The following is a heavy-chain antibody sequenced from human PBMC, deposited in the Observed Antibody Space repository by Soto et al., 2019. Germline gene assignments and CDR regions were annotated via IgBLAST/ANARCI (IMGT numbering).Heavy chain of an antibody. CDR1: GFTFSTYA. V-gene: IGHV3-30*04. Sequence: QVQLVESGGGVVQPGRSLRVSCAASGFTFSTYAMHWVRQAPGKGLDWVAVISYDGNNKYYADSVMGRFTISRDNSKDTLYLQMNSVSTEDASLYSCARDSPGVADYVCDYLGRGTLVIVSS. CDR3: ARDSPGVADYVCDY. CDR2: ISYDGNNK. D-gene: IGHD4-17*01. J-gene: IGHJ4*02.